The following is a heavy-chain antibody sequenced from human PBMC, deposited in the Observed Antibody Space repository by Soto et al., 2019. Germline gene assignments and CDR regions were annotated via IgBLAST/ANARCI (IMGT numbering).Heavy chain of an antibody. CDR2: FYYTGST. V-gene: IGHV4-59*08. CDR1: GGSISNYY. D-gene: IGHD3-22*01. J-gene: IGHJ5*02. Sequence: SETLSLTCTVSGGSISNYYWSWIRQPPGKGLEWIAYFYYTGSTNHNPSLRSRVTISVDTSKNQFSLKLSSVTAADTAVYYCAKYYYDSNTYFYRWFDPWGQGTLVTVSS. CDR3: AKYYYDSNTYFYRWFDP.